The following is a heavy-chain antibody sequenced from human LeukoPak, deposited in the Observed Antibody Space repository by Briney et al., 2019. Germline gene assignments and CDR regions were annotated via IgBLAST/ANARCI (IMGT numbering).Heavy chain of an antibody. J-gene: IGHJ4*02. CDR1: RFTFSSFT. V-gene: IGHV3-30-3*01. Sequence: GGSLRLSCAASRFTFSSFTMHWVRQAPGEGLEWVAVISYDGSNNYYADSVKGRFTISRDNSKNTLYLQMNSLSDEDTAVYYCAREESAMVVIDYWGQGTLVTVSS. D-gene: IGHD2-2*01. CDR2: ISYDGSNN. CDR3: AREESAMVVIDY.